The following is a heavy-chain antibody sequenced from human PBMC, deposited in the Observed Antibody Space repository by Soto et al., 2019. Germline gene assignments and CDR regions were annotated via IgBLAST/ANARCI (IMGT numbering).Heavy chain of an antibody. J-gene: IGHJ5*02. V-gene: IGHV3-23*01. CDR2: ISGSGGST. Sequence: GGSLRLSCAASGFTFSSYAMSWVRQAPGKGLEWVSAISGSGGSTYYADSVKGRFTIPRDNSKNTLYLQMNSLRAEDTAVYYCAKEEAKAYYGSGSSNWFDPWGQGTLVTVSS. CDR3: AKEEAKAYYGSGSSNWFDP. CDR1: GFTFSSYA. D-gene: IGHD3-10*01.